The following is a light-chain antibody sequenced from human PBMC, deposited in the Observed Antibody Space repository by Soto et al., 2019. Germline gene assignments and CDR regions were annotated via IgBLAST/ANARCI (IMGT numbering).Light chain of an antibody. J-gene: IGKJ1*01. Sequence: DIVMTQTPLSLPVTPGEPASISCRSSHSLLYSDDGNTYLDWYLQKPGQSPQLLIYTLSYRASGVPDRFSGSGSGTDFTLTITSLQSEDFALYYCQQYNNWPPPCTFGQGTK. V-gene: IGKV2-40*01. CDR2: TLS. CDR3: QQYNNWPPPCT. CDR1: HSLLYSDDGNTY.